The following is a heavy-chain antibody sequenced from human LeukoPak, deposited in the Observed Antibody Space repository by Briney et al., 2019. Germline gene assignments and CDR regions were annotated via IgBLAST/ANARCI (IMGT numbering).Heavy chain of an antibody. CDR1: GFTFSSCS. V-gene: IGHV3-21*04. CDR3: ARGGNAGWFDP. J-gene: IGHJ5*02. D-gene: IGHD1-1*01. Sequence: GGSLRLSCAASGFTFSSCSMNWVRQAPGKGLEWVSSISGSSSYIYYADSVKGRFTISRDNAKNSLYLQMNSLRAEDTALYYCARGGNAGWFDPWGQGTLVTVSS. CDR2: ISGSSSYI.